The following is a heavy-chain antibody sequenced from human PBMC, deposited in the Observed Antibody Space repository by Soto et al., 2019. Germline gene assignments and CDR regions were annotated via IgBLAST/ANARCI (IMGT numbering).Heavy chain of an antibody. CDR2: ISAYNGNT. V-gene: IGHV1-18*01. CDR1: GYTFTNYG. Sequence: ASVKVSCKASGYTFTNYGISWVRQAPGQGLEWMGWISAYNGNTKYSQKFQGRVTITRDTSASTAYMELSSLRSEDTAVYYCARGYTFPFDPWGQGTLVTVSS. D-gene: IGHD1-26*01. J-gene: IGHJ5*02. CDR3: ARGYTFPFDP.